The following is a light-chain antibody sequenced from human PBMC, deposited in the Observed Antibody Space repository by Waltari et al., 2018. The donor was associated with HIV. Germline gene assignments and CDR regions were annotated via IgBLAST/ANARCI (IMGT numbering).Light chain of an antibody. Sequence: QSVLTQPPSVSAAPGQKVTFSCSGSPSNIGKTFVSWYQQLPEAAPKLIIYDNNKRPSGVPDRFSGSKAATSATLAITGLQTGDEADYYCGTWDSSVSAGVFGGGTKLTVL. J-gene: IGLJ2*01. CDR1: PSNIGKTF. V-gene: IGLV1-51*01. CDR2: DNN. CDR3: GTWDSSVSAGV.